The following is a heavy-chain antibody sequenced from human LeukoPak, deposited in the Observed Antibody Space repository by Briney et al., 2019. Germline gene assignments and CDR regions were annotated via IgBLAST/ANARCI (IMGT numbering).Heavy chain of an antibody. J-gene: IGHJ4*02. Sequence: GGSLRLSCAASGFTFSSYEMNWVRQAPGKGLEWVSYISSSGSTIYYADSVKGRFTISRDNAKNSLYLQMNSLRAEDTAVYYCARLNYGSGSYSGNSPHFFDYWGQGTLVTVSS. CDR2: ISSSGSTI. CDR1: GFTFSSYE. V-gene: IGHV3-48*03. CDR3: ARLNYGSGSYSGNSPHFFDY. D-gene: IGHD3-10*01.